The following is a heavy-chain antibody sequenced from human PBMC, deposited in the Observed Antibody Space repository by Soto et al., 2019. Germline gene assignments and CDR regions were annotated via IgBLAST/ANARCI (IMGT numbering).Heavy chain of an antibody. CDR3: AIVTEYSSPWCAFDF. D-gene: IGHD6-6*01. J-gene: IGHJ3*01. Sequence: QVQLVESGGGVVQPGRSRRLSCAASGFTFSSYAMHWVRQAPGKGLEWVAVISYDGRNKYYADSVKCRFTISRDNSKNTLYLQMNSLRAEDTAVYYCAIVTEYSSPWCAFDFWGQGTMVTVSS. CDR2: ISYDGRNK. V-gene: IGHV3-30*04. CDR1: GFTFSSYA.